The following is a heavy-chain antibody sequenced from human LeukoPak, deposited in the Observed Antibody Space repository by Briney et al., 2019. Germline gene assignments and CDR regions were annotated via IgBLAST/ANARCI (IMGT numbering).Heavy chain of an antibody. CDR2: IYDSEST. Sequence: TSETLSLTCTVSGGSISSYFWNWIRQPPGKGLEWIGYIYDSESTNYNPSLKSRVTISVDTSKNQFSLKLSSVTAADTAVYYCARIVPAYYYIDVWGKGTTVTISS. CDR3: ARIVPAYYYIDV. V-gene: IGHV4-59*01. CDR1: GGSISSYF. J-gene: IGHJ6*03. D-gene: IGHD2-2*01.